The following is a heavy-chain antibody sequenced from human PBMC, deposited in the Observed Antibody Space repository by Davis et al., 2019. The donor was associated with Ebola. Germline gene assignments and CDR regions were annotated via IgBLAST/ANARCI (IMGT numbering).Heavy chain of an antibody. Sequence: HTGGSLRLSCAASGSTFSGYWMHWVRQAPGKGLVWVSRINSDGSITNYADSVKGRFTISRDDAKNALYLQMNSLRAEDTAVYYCTRGRHSEPTYDDYWGQGTLVTVSS. CDR3: TRGRHSEPTYDDY. V-gene: IGHV3-74*01. CDR2: INSDGSIT. J-gene: IGHJ4*02. D-gene: IGHD2/OR15-2a*01. CDR1: GSTFSGYW.